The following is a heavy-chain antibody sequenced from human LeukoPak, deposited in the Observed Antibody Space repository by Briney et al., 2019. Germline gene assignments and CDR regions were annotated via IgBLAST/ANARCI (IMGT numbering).Heavy chain of an antibody. Sequence: ASVKDSCKASGYTFTTHGIAWVRQAPGQGLEWMGWISANNGNTNYAQSLQGRVTMTTDTSTNTAYMELRSLRSDDTAVYYCARDGYFDLWGRGTLVTVSS. J-gene: IGHJ2*01. CDR1: GYTFTTHG. CDR3: ARDGYFDL. CDR2: ISANNGNT. V-gene: IGHV1-18*01.